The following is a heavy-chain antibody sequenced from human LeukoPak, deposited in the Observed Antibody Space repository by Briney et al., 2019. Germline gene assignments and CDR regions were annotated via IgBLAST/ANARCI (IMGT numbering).Heavy chain of an antibody. Sequence: PGGSLRLSCAASGFTFSSYGMHWVRQAPGKGLEWVAVISYDGSNKYYADSVKGRFTISRDNSKNTLYLQMNSLRAEDTAVYYCAKGGGMDVWGQGTTVTVSS. J-gene: IGHJ6*02. D-gene: IGHD5-12*01. CDR2: ISYDGSNK. V-gene: IGHV3-30*18. CDR3: AKGGGMDV. CDR1: GFTFSSYG.